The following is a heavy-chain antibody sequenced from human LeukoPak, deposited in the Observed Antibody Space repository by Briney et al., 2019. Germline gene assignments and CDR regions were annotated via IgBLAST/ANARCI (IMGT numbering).Heavy chain of an antibody. V-gene: IGHV4-59*01. CDR1: GGSISSYY. Sequence: SETLSLTCTVSGGSISSYYWSWIRQPPGKGLEWIGYIYYSGSTNYNPSLKSRVTISVDTSKNQFSLKLSSATAADTAVYYCARVTYSSSSYFDYWGQGTLVTVSS. CDR2: IYYSGST. CDR3: ARVTYSSSSYFDY. J-gene: IGHJ4*02. D-gene: IGHD6-6*01.